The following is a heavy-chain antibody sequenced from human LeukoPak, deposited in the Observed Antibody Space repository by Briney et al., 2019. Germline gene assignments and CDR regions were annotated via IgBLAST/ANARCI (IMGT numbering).Heavy chain of an antibody. Sequence: GGSLRLSCAASGFTFSSYEMNWVRQAPGKGLEWVSAISGSGGSTYYADSVKGRFTISRDNSKNTLYLQMNSLRAEDTAVYYCASHDYGGVVRSPVDYWGQGTLVTVSS. V-gene: IGHV3-23*01. D-gene: IGHD4/OR15-4a*01. CDR1: GFTFSSYE. J-gene: IGHJ4*02. CDR3: ASHDYGGVVRSPVDY. CDR2: ISGSGGST.